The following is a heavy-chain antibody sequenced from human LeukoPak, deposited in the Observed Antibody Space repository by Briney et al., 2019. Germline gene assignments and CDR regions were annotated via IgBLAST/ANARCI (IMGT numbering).Heavy chain of an antibody. CDR2: LYTSGST. J-gene: IGHJ4*02. CDR1: GGSISSGSSY. V-gene: IGHV4-61*02. CDR3: ARARSSGYPDY. D-gene: IGHD3-22*01. Sequence: PSETLSLTCAVSGGSISSGSSYWSWIRQPAGKGLEWIGRLYTSGSTNYNPSLKSRVTISLDTSKTQFSLKLSSVTAADTAVYYCARARSSGYPDYWGQGTLVTVSS.